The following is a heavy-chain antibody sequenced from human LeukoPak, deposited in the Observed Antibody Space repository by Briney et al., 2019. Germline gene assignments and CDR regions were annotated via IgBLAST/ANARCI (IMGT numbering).Heavy chain of an antibody. V-gene: IGHV4-39*01. J-gene: IGHJ4*02. Sequence: SETLSLTCTVSGGSISSSSYYWGWIRQPPGKGLEWIGSIYYSGSTYYNPSLKSRVTISVDTSKNQFSLKLSSVTAADTAVYYCARHAMSYYYGSGSYPLYFGYWGQGTLITVSS. D-gene: IGHD3-10*01. CDR1: GGSISSSSYY. CDR2: IYYSGST. CDR3: ARHAMSYYYGSGSYPLYFGY.